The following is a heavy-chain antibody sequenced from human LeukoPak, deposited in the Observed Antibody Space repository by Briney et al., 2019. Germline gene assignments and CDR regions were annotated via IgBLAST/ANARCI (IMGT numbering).Heavy chain of an antibody. D-gene: IGHD2-2*01. CDR1: GGSISSRSYY. Sequence: PSETLSLTCTLSGGSISSRSYYWGGIRQPPGKGLEWIGTIHYRGSTFYNPSLKSRVTISVDTSKIQFSLKLSSVTTSDTAVYYCASLGGYCSSVSCYQYFDLWGRGTLVTVSS. V-gene: IGHV4-39*01. CDR2: IHYRGST. J-gene: IGHJ2*01. CDR3: ASLGGYCSSVSCYQYFDL.